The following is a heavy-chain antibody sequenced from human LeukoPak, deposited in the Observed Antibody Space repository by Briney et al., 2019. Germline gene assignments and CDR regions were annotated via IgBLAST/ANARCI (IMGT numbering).Heavy chain of an antibody. CDR1: GGSFSGYY. Sequence: SETLSLTCAVYGGSFSGYYWSWIRQPPGKGLEWIGEIHHSGSTNYNPSLKSRVTISVDTSKNQFSLKLSSVTAADTAVYYCARGPRGWGIVVVPAASNGMDVWGQGTTVTVSS. V-gene: IGHV4-34*01. CDR3: ARGPRGWGIVVVPAASNGMDV. J-gene: IGHJ6*02. CDR2: IHHSGST. D-gene: IGHD2-2*01.